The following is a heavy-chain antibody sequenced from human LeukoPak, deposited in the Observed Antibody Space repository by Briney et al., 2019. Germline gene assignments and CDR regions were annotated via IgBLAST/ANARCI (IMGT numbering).Heavy chain of an antibody. CDR1: GGSISSGTYY. J-gene: IGHJ4*02. Sequence: SETLSLTCTVSGGSISSGTYYWTWIRQPAGKGLEWIGRIYNSGSTSYNPSLKRRVTISMDTSKNQFSLKLNSVTAADTAVYYCARGRDDDVWGSYPTCFDFWGQGTLVTVSS. D-gene: IGHD3-16*02. CDR2: IYNSGST. CDR3: ARGRDDDVWGSYPTCFDF. V-gene: IGHV4-61*02.